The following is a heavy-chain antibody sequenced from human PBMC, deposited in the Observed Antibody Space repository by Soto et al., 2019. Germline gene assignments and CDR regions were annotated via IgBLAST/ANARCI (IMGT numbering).Heavy chain of an antibody. V-gene: IGHV1-18*01. J-gene: IGHJ6*02. Sequence: QVQLVQSGDEVKKPGASVKVSCKSSGYIFVNYGIAWVRQAPRQELGWMGWISPYTGNTHSASKVQGRLTMTTDTSTSTAYMDLGSLTSDDTAVYYCGMVDNYVTPTPQDVWGQGTTVSVSS. CDR3: GMVDNYVTPTPQDV. CDR2: ISPYTGNT. CDR1: GYIFVNYG. D-gene: IGHD3-16*01.